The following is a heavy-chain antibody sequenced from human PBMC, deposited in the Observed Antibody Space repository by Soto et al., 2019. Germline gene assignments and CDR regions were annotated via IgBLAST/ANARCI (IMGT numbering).Heavy chain of an antibody. CDR1: GGSISSTFYY. Sequence: QLQLQESGPGLVKPSETLSLTCSLSGGSISSTFYYWGWIRQPPGKGLEWIGSIYYSGTTFYNASLTGRVTIAVDTSKNQFSLRLTSVTATDTAVYFCARQKWEQPKWFDPWGQETLVTVSS. D-gene: IGHD1-26*01. V-gene: IGHV4-39*01. CDR2: IYYSGTT. CDR3: ARQKWEQPKWFDP. J-gene: IGHJ5*02.